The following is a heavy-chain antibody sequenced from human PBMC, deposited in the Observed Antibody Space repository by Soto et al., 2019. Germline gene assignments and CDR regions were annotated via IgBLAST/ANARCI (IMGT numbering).Heavy chain of an antibody. CDR3: ARDNWSGGEPTLCGVVIAGWFDP. V-gene: IGHV3-30-3*01. J-gene: IGHJ5*02. CDR2: ISYDGSNK. D-gene: IGHD3-3*01. Sequence: QVQLVESGGGVVQPGRSLRLSCAASGFTFSSYAMHWVRQAPGKGLEWVAVISYDGSNKYYADSVKGRFTISRDNSTNTLYLHMNRLRAEDTAVYYCARDNWSGGEPTLCGVVIAGWFDPWGQGTLVTVSS. CDR1: GFTFSSYA.